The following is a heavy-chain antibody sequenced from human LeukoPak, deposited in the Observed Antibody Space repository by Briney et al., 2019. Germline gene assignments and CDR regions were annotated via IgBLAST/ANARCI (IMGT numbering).Heavy chain of an antibody. J-gene: IGHJ4*02. CDR3: ARDSHYDTY. D-gene: IGHD3-22*01. CDR2: ISYDGSNK. Sequence: GRSLRLSCAASGFTFSSYAMHWVRQAPGKGLEWVAVISYDGSNKYYADSVKGRFTISRDNSKNTLYLQMNSLRAEDTAVYYCARDSHYDTYWGQGTLVTVSS. V-gene: IGHV3-30*04. CDR1: GFTFSSYA.